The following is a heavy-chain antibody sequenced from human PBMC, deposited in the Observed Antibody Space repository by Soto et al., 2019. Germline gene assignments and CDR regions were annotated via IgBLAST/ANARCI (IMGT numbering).Heavy chain of an antibody. CDR3: ARVEYRGYPATYYFDY. J-gene: IGHJ4*02. CDR1: GGSISSGGYS. V-gene: IGHV4-30-2*01. D-gene: IGHD3-16*02. Sequence: QLQLQESGSGLVKPSQTLSLTCAVSGGSISSGGYSWSWIRQPPGKGLEWIGYIYHSGSTYYNPSLKSRVTISVDRSKNQFSLKLSSVTAADTAVYYCARVEYRGYPATYYFDYWGQGTLVTVSS. CDR2: IYHSGST.